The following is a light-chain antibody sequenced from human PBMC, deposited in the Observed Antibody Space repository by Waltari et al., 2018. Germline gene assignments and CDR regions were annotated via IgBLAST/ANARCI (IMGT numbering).Light chain of an antibody. CDR3: SSYAGSHVV. J-gene: IGLJ2*01. Sequence: QSALTQPPSASGSPGQSVAISCTGTSSDVGGYNYVSWYQCHPGKAPKPRIYEVTKRPAGVPARVSGSKSGNTAALTVSGLQAEDEADYYCSSYAGSHVVFGGGTKVTVL. V-gene: IGLV2-8*01. CDR1: SSDVGGYNY. CDR2: EVT.